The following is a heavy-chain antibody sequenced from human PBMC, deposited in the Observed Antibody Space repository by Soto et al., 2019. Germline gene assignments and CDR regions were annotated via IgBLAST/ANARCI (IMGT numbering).Heavy chain of an antibody. CDR1: GFSLSTSGVG. D-gene: IGHD6-13*01. CDR2: IYWNDAK. J-gene: IGHJ5*02. Sequence: ESGPTLVNPTRTLTLTCTFSGFSLSTSGVGVDWIRQPPGKALEWLALIYWNDAKRYSPSLKSRLTITKDTSKNQVVLTMTNMDPVDTATYYCAKVGEGGSSWYNWLDTWGQGTLVTVSS. CDR3: AKVGEGGSSWYNWLDT. V-gene: IGHV2-5*01.